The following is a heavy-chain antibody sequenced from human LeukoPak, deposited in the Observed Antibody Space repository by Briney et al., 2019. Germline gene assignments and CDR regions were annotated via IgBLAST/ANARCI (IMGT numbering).Heavy chain of an antibody. CDR2: IHTSGST. CDR3: ARPYSSGWIDAFDI. J-gene: IGHJ3*02. Sequence: PSETLSLTCTVSGGSISSYYWSWIRQPAGKGLEWIGRIHTSGSTNYNPSLKSRVTMSVDTYKNQLSLKLSSVTAADTAVYYCARPYSSGWIDAFDIWGQGTMVPVSS. D-gene: IGHD6-19*01. CDR1: GGSISSYY. V-gene: IGHV4-4*07.